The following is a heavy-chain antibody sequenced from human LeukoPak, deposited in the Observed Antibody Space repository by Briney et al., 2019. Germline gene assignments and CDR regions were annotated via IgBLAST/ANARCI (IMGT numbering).Heavy chain of an antibody. J-gene: IGHJ4*02. CDR2: IHHSGGT. Sequence: SETLSLTCTVSGGSISSSSYYWGWIRQPPGRGLEWIGEIHHSGGTNYNPSLKSRVTLSVDKSKNQLSLRLTSVTAADTAVYYCARGGDYRFDYWGQGTLVTVSS. CDR1: GGSISSSSYY. V-gene: IGHV4-39*07. CDR3: ARGGDYRFDY. D-gene: IGHD4-17*01.